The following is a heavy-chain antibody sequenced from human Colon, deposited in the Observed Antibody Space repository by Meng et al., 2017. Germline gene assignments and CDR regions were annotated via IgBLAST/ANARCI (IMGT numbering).Heavy chain of an antibody. J-gene: IGHJ4*02. CDR1: ADSVYSNDAT. Sequence: QLELPQAGPGLVTPSPTLSRNSAIPADSVYSNDATWNWIRQSPSRVLEWLGRTFYRDKWMSDYAVSLESRITINPETSKNQSTLQLNSVTPEDTAVYSCARLVGNSWLPDCGQGTLVTVSS. CDR3: ARLVGNSWLPD. CDR2: TFYRDKWMS. V-gene: IGHV6-1*01. D-gene: IGHD6-13*01.